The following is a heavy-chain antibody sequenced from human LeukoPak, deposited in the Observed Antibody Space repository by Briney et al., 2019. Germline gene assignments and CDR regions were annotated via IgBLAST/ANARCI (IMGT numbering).Heavy chain of an antibody. D-gene: IGHD3-9*01. CDR2: VNPNSSNT. CDR1: RYTFTSYV. V-gene: IGHV1-8*01. Sequence: GASVKVSCKASRYTFTSYVINWVRQATGEGLECMGWVNPNSSNTGYAQKFQGRVTMTRNTSISTAYMELSSLRSEDTAVYYCARVSDYDILTGYYTNYMDVWGKGTTVTVSS. CDR3: ARVSDYDILTGYYTNYMDV. J-gene: IGHJ6*03.